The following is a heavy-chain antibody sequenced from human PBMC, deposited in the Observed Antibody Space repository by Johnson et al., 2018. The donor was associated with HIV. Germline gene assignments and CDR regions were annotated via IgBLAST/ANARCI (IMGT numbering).Heavy chain of an antibody. CDR2: ISWNSGST. V-gene: IGHV3-74*02. CDR3: ASLGGYSGYGHDAFDI. CDR1: GFTVSRNY. J-gene: IGHJ3*02. Sequence: VQLVESGGGLVQPGGSLRLSCAASGFTVSRNYMSWVRQAPGKGLEWVSGISWNSGSTSYADSVKGRFTISRDNAKNTLYLQMNSLRAEDTAVYYCASLGGYSGYGHDAFDIWGQGTMVTVSS. D-gene: IGHD5-12*01.